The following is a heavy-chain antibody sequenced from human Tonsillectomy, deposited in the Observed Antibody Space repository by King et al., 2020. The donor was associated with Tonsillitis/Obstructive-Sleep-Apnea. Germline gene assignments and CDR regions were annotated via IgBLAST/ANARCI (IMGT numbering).Heavy chain of an antibody. Sequence: VQLQQWGAGLLKPPETLSLSCGVYGGSISGHYWSWIRQPPGKGLEWIGEINHSGSTNYNPSLKSRVTISVDTPKNQLSLKLNSVTAADTAVYYCARGDYGDSNYFDYWGQGTLVTVSS. V-gene: IGHV4-34*01. CDR1: GGSISGHY. CDR2: INHSGST. D-gene: IGHD4-17*01. CDR3: ARGDYGDSNYFDY. J-gene: IGHJ4*02.